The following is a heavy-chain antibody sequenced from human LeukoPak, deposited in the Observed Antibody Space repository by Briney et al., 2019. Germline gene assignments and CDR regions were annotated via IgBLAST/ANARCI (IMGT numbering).Heavy chain of an antibody. J-gene: IGHJ4*02. D-gene: IGHD6-19*01. Sequence: GGSLRLSCAASGFTFSSYWMSWVRQAPGKGLEWVAVISYDGSNKYYADSVKGRFTISRDNSKNTLYLQMNSLRAEDTAVYYCASLAGYSSGWYPTDYWGQGTLVTVSS. CDR1: GFTFSSYW. CDR2: ISYDGSNK. V-gene: IGHV3-30-3*01. CDR3: ASLAGYSSGWYPTDY.